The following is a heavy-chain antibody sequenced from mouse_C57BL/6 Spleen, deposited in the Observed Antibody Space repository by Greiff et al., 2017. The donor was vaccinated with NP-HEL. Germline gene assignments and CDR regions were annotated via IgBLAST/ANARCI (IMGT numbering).Heavy chain of an antibody. CDR3: ARKAFYYGNFDYFDY. CDR1: GYTFTSYW. V-gene: IGHV1-53*01. CDR2: INPSNGGT. J-gene: IGHJ2*01. D-gene: IGHD2-1*01. Sequence: VQLQQPGTELVKPGASVKLSCKASGYTFTSYWMHWVKQRPGQGLEWIGNINPSNGGTNYNEKFKSKATLTVDKSSSTAYMQLSSLTSEDSAVYYCARKAFYYGNFDYFDYWGQGTTLTVSS.